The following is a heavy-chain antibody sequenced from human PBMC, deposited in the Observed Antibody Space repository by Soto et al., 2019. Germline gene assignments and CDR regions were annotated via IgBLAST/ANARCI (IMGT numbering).Heavy chain of an antibody. D-gene: IGHD2-15*01. CDR2: MSPNSGAT. J-gene: IGHJ6*02. CDR3: ARGVDAGVEG. V-gene: IGHV1-8*02. CDR1: GYTFTSYD. Sequence: QVQLVQSGAEVTKPGASVKVSCKASGYTFTSYDITWVRQATGQGLEWMGWMSPNSGATGYAQKFQGRVTMTSDTTMSTAYMELSNLRSEDTAISCCARGVDAGVEGWGQGSTVTVSS.